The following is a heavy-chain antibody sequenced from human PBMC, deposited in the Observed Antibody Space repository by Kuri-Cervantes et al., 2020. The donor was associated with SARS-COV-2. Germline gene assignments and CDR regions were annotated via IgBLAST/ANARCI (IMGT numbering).Heavy chain of an antibody. CDR3: ARVPYYGPLDY. V-gene: IGHV1-18*01. Sequence: ASVKVSCKASGYTFTSYGISWVRQAPGQGLEWMGWISAYNGNTNYAQKLQGRVTMTTDTSTSTAYMELRSLRSDDPAAYYCARVPYYGPLDYWGQGTLVTVSS. J-gene: IGHJ4*02. CDR2: ISAYNGNT. D-gene: IGHD4-17*01. CDR1: GYTFTSYG.